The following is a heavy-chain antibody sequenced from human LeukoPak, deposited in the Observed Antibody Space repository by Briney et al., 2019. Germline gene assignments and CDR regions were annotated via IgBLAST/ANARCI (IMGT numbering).Heavy chain of an antibody. CDR3: ARRRRYSGYDAFGY. D-gene: IGHD5-12*01. V-gene: IGHV1-8*01. CDR2: MNPNSGNT. J-gene: IGHJ4*02. CDR1: GYTFTSCD. Sequence: ASVQVSCKASGYTFTSCDINWVRQATGQGIEWMGWMNPNSGNTGYAQKFQGRVTMTRNTSISTAYMELSSLRSEDTAVYYCARRRRYSGYDAFGYWGQGTLVTVSS.